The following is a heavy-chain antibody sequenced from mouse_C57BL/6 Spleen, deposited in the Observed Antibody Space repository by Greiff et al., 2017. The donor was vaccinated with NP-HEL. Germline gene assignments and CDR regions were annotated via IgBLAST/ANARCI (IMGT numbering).Heavy chain of an antibody. D-gene: IGHD3-2*02. CDR3: ARSGYYAMDY. Sequence: VKLQESGPELVKPGASVKISCKASGYSFTSYYIHWVKQRPGQGLEWIGWIYPGSGNTKYNEKFKGKATLTADTSSSTAYMQLSSLTSEDSAVYYCARSGYYAMDYWGQGTSVTVSS. CDR1: GYSFTSYY. J-gene: IGHJ4*01. CDR2: IYPGSGNT. V-gene: IGHV1-66*01.